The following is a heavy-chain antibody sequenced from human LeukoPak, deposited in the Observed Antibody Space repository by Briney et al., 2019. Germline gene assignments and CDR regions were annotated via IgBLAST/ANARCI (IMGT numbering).Heavy chain of an antibody. V-gene: IGHV1-69*04. CDR2: IIPILGIA. J-gene: IGHJ6*02. Sequence: SVKVSCKASGGTFSSYAISWVRQAPGQGLEWMGRIIPILGIANYAQKFQGRVTITADKSTSTAYMELSSLRSEDTAVYYCARDESGGSGSYYNSYYYYYGMDVWGQGTTVTVSS. D-gene: IGHD3-10*01. CDR3: ARDESGGSGSYYNSYYYYYGMDV. CDR1: GGTFSSYA.